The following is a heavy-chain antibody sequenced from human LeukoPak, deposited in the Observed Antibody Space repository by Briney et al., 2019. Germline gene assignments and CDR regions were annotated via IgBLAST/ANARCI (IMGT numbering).Heavy chain of an antibody. CDR2: INNGGDST. Sequence: PGGSLRLSCAASGFSFKNYAMSWVRQAPGKGLEWVSAINNGGDSTYYADSVKGRFTISRDNSKDTLYLQMNSLRAEDTAVYYCANGACSGGSCYWGYYFDYWGQGTLVTVSS. CDR1: GFSFKNYA. V-gene: IGHV3-23*01. J-gene: IGHJ4*02. CDR3: ANGACSGGSCYWGYYFDY. D-gene: IGHD2-15*01.